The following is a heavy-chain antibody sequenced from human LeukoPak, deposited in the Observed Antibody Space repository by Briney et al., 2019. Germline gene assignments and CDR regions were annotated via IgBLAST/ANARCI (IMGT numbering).Heavy chain of an antibody. Sequence: GGSLRLSCATSGFTLSNVWMSWVRQAPGKGLEWVGNIRGDGSVKFYLDSVKGRFTISRDNTNSVSLQMNNLKAEDTAVYYCGRSVAAPADYWGQGTPVIVSS. V-gene: IGHV3-7*03. D-gene: IGHD6-6*01. CDR1: GFTLSNVW. CDR2: IRGDGSVK. J-gene: IGHJ4*02. CDR3: GRSVAAPADY.